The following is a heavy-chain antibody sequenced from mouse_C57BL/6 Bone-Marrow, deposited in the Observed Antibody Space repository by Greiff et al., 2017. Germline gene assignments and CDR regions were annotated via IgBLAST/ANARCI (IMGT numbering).Heavy chain of an antibody. CDR1: GYTFTSYW. D-gene: IGHD1-1*01. V-gene: IGHV1-55*01. Sequence: QVQLQQPGAELVKPGASVKMSCKASGYTFTSYWITWVKQRPGQGLEWIGDIYPGSGSTNYNEKFKSKATLTVDTSSSTAYMQLSSLTSEDSAVYYGSSYAYVSSLYWYFDVWGKGTTVTVSS. J-gene: IGHJ1*03. CDR2: IYPGSGST. CDR3: SSYAYVSSLYWYFDV.